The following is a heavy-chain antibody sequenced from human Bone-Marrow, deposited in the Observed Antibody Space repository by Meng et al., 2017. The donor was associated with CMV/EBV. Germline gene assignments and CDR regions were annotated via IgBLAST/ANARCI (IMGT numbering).Heavy chain of an antibody. J-gene: IGHJ4*02. D-gene: IGHD1-7*01. CDR1: GGTFSSDA. CDR2: IIPIFSTA. CDR3: ARASLRYNWNYPGGG. V-gene: IGHV1-69*05. Sequence: SVKVSCKASGGTFSSDAITWVRQAPGQGLEWMGGIIPIFSTANYAQKFQGRVTITTDESTSTTYMELSTLRCEDTALYYCARASLRYNWNYPGGGWGQGTLVTVSS.